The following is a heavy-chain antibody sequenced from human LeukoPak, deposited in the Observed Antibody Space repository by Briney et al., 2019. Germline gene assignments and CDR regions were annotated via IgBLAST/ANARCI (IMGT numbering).Heavy chain of an antibody. D-gene: IGHD3-9*01. CDR2: IDHSGSI. CDR3: ARHTRYTWKDS. CDR1: GGSISSGDYY. V-gene: IGHV4-39*01. Sequence: SETLSLTCTVSGGSISSGDYYWSWIRQPPGKGLEWIGEIDHSGSINYNPSLKSRVIISLDTSKNQFSLNLTSVTAADTALYYCARHTRYTWKDSWGQGTLVTVSS. J-gene: IGHJ4*02.